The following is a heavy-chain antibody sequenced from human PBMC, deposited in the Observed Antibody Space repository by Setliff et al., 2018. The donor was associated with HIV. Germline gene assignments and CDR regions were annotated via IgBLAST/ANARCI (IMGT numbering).Heavy chain of an antibody. J-gene: IGHJ6*03. D-gene: IGHD4-17*01. CDR3: ARHTRGDYFYMDV. V-gene: IGHV4-34*01. Sequence: SETLSLTCAVYGGSFSGYYWSWIRQPPGKGLEWIGEINHSGSTNYNMSLWSRVTISLDASRNQFSLELISVTAADTAVYYCARHTRGDYFYMDVWGKGTTVTVSS. CDR1: GGSFSGYY. CDR2: INHSGST.